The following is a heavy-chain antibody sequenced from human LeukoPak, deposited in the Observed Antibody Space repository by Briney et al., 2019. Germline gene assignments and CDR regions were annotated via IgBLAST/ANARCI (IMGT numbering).Heavy chain of an antibody. CDR3: ARDRDSSGWYRIDY. D-gene: IGHD6-19*01. V-gene: IGHV3-48*01. Sequence: GGSLRLSCAASGFTFSYYSMNWVRQAPGKGLEWVSYIDNRSGTIYYADSVKGRFTISRDNAKNSLCLQMNSLRAEDTAVYYCARDRDSSGWYRIDYWGQGTLVTVSS. CDR2: IDNRSGTI. J-gene: IGHJ4*02. CDR1: GFTFSYYS.